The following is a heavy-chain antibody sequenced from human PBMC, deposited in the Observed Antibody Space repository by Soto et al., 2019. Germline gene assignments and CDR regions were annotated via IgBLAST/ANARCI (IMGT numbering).Heavy chain of an antibody. D-gene: IGHD1-1*01. Sequence: EVQLSESGGDLRQPGGSLRLSCAASGFTFTNYAMTWVRQTPGKGLEWVSGISASGGLKYYADSVQGRFTVSRDNSKNTVYLQMHSLRGEDTAVYYCTRWNGYGDLWGQGTLVTVSS. CDR3: TRWNGYGDL. CDR2: ISASGGLK. CDR1: GFTFTNYA. V-gene: IGHV3-23*01. J-gene: IGHJ5*02.